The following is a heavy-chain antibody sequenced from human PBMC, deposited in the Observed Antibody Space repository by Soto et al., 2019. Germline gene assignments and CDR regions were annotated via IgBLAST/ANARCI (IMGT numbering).Heavy chain of an antibody. D-gene: IGHD3-3*01. CDR3: AKWSYLDY. CDR2: ISGSDGKT. J-gene: IGHJ4*02. CDR1: GFSFASFA. Sequence: SCVASGFSFASFAMTWVRQAPGKGLEWVATISGSDGKTYYADSVKGRFSISRDTSRNTLYLQMNSLRADDTAIYYCAKWSYLDYWGQGTRVTVSS. V-gene: IGHV3-23*01.